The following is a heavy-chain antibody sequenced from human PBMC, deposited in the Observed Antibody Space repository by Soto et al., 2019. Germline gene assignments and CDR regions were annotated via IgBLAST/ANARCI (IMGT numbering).Heavy chain of an antibody. Sequence: EVQLLESGGGLVQPGGSLRLSCAASGFTFSNYAMSWVRQAPGKGREWVSGIGGRATSAYYADSVKGRFAISRDNSYKPLFLQLNSLSAEDTAVYYCAKSRYSDSSGDFDAFWGQGTLVSVSS. CDR1: GFTFSNYA. CDR3: AKSRYSDSSGDFDAF. J-gene: IGHJ4*02. CDR2: IGGRATSA. V-gene: IGHV3-23*01. D-gene: IGHD3-22*01.